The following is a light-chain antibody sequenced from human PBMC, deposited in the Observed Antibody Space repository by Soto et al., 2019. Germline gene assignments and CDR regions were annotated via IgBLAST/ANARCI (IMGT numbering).Light chain of an antibody. V-gene: IGKV2-30*01. CDR2: KVS. CDR3: MQGTHWPYT. Sequence: DVVMTQSPLSLPVTLGQPASISCRSSQSLVYSDGVTYLNWFQQRPGQSPRRLIYKVSDRDSGVPDRFSGSGSVTDFTLKISRVESEDVGVYYCMQGTHWPYTFGQGTNLEIK. J-gene: IGKJ2*01. CDR1: QSLVYSDGVTY.